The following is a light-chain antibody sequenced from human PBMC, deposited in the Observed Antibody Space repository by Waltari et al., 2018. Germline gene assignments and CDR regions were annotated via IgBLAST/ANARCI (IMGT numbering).Light chain of an antibody. V-gene: IGKV3-20*01. J-gene: IGKJ1*01. Sequence: EIVLTQSPGTVSLSPGDRATFSCWASQNVRICLAWYQQKPGQAPRLLIYHASTRANGIPDRFSASGSGTDFTLTISRLEPEDFAMYYCQQYVESPATFGQGTKVVIK. CDR3: QQYVESPAT. CDR2: HAS. CDR1: QNVRIC.